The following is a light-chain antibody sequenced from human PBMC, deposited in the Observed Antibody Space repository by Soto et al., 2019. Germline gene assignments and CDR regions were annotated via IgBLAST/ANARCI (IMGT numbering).Light chain of an antibody. CDR1: SRDVGAYSS. Sequence: QSVLTQPPSASGSPGQSVTVSCAGTSRDVGAYSSVAWYQQHPGKAPKLIIYEVTKRPSGVPDRFSGARSGNTAFLTVSGLQVDDEADYYCSAHAGSNNYVFGTGTKVNVL. V-gene: IGLV2-8*01. CDR3: SAHAGSNNYV. J-gene: IGLJ1*01. CDR2: EVT.